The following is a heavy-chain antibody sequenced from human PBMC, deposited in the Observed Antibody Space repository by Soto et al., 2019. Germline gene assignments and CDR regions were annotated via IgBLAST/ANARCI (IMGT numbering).Heavy chain of an antibody. V-gene: IGHV1-8*01. CDR3: AREKVGANDY. D-gene: IGHD1-26*01. J-gene: IGHJ4*02. CDR1: GYTFTSYD. Sequence: QVQLVQSGAEVKKPGASVKVSCKASGYTFTSYDINWVRQATGQGLEWMGWMNPNSGNTGYAQKLQGIVAMTRSTAISTAYMELSSLRSEATAVYYCAREKVGANDYWGQGTLVTVSS. CDR2: MNPNSGNT.